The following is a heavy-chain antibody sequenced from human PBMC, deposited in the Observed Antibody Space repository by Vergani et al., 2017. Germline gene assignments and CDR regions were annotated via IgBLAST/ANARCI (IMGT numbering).Heavy chain of an antibody. J-gene: IGHJ4*02. CDR2: INSEGSST. Sequence: EVQLVESGGGLVQPGGSLRLSCAASGFTFSSYWMHWVRQAPGKGLVWVSRINSEGSSTSYADSLKGRFSISRDNAKNTLYLQMNSLRAEDTAVYYCARVLGYGNSAGCQEYWGQGTLVTVSS. CDR3: ARVLGYGNSAGCQEY. D-gene: IGHD2-2*01. V-gene: IGHV3-74*01. CDR1: GFTFSSYW.